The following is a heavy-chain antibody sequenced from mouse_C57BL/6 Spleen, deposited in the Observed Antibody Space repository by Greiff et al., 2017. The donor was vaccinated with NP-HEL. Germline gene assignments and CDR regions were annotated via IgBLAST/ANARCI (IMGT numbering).Heavy chain of an antibody. Sequence: EVKLMESGPELVKPGASVKISCKASGYSFTDYNMNWVKQSNGKSLEWIGVINPNYGTTSYNQKFKGKATLTVDQSSSTAYMQLNSLTSEDSAVYYCASDGTRGGGAMDYWGQGTSVTVSS. CDR1: GYSFTDYN. CDR2: INPNYGTT. CDR3: ASDGTRGGGAMDY. J-gene: IGHJ4*01. D-gene: IGHD2-3*01. V-gene: IGHV1-39*01.